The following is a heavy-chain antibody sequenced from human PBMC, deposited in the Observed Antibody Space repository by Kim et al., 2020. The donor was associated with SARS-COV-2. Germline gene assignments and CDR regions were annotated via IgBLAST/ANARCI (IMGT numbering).Heavy chain of an antibody. CDR1: GFTFSSYS. D-gene: IGHD3-16*02. J-gene: IGHJ4*02. CDR3: ARGGLVDYVWGSYRRDFDY. CDR2: ISSSSSYI. Sequence: GGSLRLSCAASGFTFSSYSMNWVRQAPGKGLEWVSSISSSSSYIYYADSVKGRFTISRDNAKNSLYLQMNSLRAEDTAVYYCARGGLVDYVWGSYRRDFDYWGQGTLVTVSS. V-gene: IGHV3-21*01.